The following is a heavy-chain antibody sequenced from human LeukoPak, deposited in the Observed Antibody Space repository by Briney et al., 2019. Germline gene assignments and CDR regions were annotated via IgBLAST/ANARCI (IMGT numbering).Heavy chain of an antibody. CDR1: GYTFTGYY. D-gene: IGHD3-22*01. V-gene: IGHV1-2*02. J-gene: IGHJ4*02. CDR2: INPNSGGT. CDR3: ARAYNYYDSSGYYLGYYFDY. Sequence: ASVKVSCKASGYTFTGYYIHWVRQAPGQGLEWMGWINPNSGGTNYSQEFQGRVTITRDTSASTAYMELSSLRSEDMAVYYCARAYNYYDSSGYYLGYYFDYWGQGTLVTVSS.